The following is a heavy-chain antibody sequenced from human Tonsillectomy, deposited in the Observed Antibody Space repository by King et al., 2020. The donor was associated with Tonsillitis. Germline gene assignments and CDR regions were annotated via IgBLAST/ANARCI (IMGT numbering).Heavy chain of an antibody. CDR2: IDPSGGGT. CDR3: ATQGRGTWGLTLVRNWRIPHYLDP. CDR1: GYTFTTYY. V-gene: IGHV1-46*03. J-gene: IGHJ5*02. D-gene: IGHD3-10*01. Sequence: VQLVESGAEVKKPGASVKVSCQASGYTFTTYYMHWVRQAPGQGLEWMGVIDPSGGGTSYAQKFQGKVTMTRDTSTSTVYMELSSLRSEDTAVYFCATQGRGTWGLTLVRNWRIPHYLDPWGQGTLVPVSS.